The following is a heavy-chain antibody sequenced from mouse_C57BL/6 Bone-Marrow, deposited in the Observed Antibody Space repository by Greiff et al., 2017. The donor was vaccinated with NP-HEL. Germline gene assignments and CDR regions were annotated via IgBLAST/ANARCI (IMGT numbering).Heavy chain of an antibody. CDR1: GFTFSDYY. D-gene: IGHD1-1*01. Sequence: EVKVVESGGGLVQPGGSLKLSCAASGFTFSDYYMYWVRQTPEKRLEWVAYISNGGGSTYYPDTVKGRFTISRDNAKNTLYLQMSRLKSEDTAMYYCARQDYGSSYGAMDYWGQGTSVTVSS. V-gene: IGHV5-12*01. CDR2: ISNGGGST. J-gene: IGHJ4*01. CDR3: ARQDYGSSYGAMDY.